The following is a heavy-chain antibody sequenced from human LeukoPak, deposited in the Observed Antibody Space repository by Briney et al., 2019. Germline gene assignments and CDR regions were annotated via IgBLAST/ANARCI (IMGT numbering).Heavy chain of an antibody. V-gene: IGHV4-61*02. D-gene: IGHD3-10*01. CDR3: ARDSPGYYGSGSYYFDY. Sequence: PSQTLSLTRTVSGGSISSGSYYWSWIRQPAGKGLEWIGRIYTSGSTNYNPSLKSRVTISVDTSKNQFSLKLSSVTAADTAVYYCARDSPGYYGSGSYYFDYWGQGTLVTVSS. CDR1: GGSISSGSYY. J-gene: IGHJ4*02. CDR2: IYTSGST.